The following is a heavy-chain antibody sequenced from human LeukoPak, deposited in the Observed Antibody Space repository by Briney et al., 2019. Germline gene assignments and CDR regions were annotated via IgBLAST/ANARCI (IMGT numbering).Heavy chain of an antibody. Sequence: SETLSLNCTVSGGSISSGDYYWSWIRQPPGKGLEWIGYIYYSGSTYYNPSLKSRVTISVDTSKNQFSLKLSSVTAADTAVYYCARADTIFGVVKNRWFDPWGQGTLVTVSS. D-gene: IGHD3-3*01. CDR2: IYYSGST. J-gene: IGHJ5*02. CDR3: ARADTIFGVVKNRWFDP. CDR1: GGSISSGDYY. V-gene: IGHV4-30-4*01.